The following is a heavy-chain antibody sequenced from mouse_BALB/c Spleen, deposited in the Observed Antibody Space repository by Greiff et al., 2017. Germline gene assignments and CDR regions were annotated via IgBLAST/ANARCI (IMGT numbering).Heavy chain of an antibody. J-gene: IGHJ4*01. CDR3: ARRDYDRGYSAMDY. CDR2: IYPYNGGT. D-gene: IGHD2-4*01. V-gene: IGHV1S29*02. Sequence: VQLQQSGPELVKPGASVKISCKASGYTFTDYNMHWVKQSHGKSLEWIGYIYPYNGGTGYNQKFKSKATMTADNSSSTAYMELRSLTSEDSAVYYCARRDYDRGYSAMDYWGQGTLVTVS. CDR1: GYTFTDYN.